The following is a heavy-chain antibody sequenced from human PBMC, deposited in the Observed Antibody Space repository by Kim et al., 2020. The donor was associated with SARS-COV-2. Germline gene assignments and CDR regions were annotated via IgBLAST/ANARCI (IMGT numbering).Heavy chain of an antibody. CDR3: ARDLYSYGTGGFDY. Sequence: VDSVKGRFTISRDNAKNSLYLQMNSLRAEDTAVYYCARDLYSYGTGGFDYWGQGTLVTVSS. D-gene: IGHD5-18*01. J-gene: IGHJ4*02. V-gene: IGHV3-7*03.